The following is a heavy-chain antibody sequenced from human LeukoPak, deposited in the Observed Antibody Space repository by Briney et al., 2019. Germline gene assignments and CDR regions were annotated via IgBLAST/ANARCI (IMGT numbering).Heavy chain of an antibody. J-gene: IGHJ4*02. CDR3: AKESESYDSTGSTFDF. D-gene: IGHD3-22*01. CDR2: ISYDGSNK. CDR1: GFTFSSYA. V-gene: IGHV3-30*04. Sequence: GGSLRLSCAASGFTFSSYAMHWVRQAPGKGLEWVAVISYDGSNKYYGDSVKGRFTISRDNSRNTLYLQMNSLRAEDTAVYYCAKESESYDSTGSTFDFRGQGTLVTVSS.